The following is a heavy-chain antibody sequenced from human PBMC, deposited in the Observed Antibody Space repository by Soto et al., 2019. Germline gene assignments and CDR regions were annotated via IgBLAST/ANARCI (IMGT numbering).Heavy chain of an antibody. D-gene: IGHD1-1*01. Sequence: ASVKVSCKASGYTFTSYAMHWVRQAPGQRLEWMGWINAGNGNTKYSQKFQGRVTITRDTSASTAYMELSSLRSEDTAVYYCARRHGLDLDAYYWGPGTQVTVSS. J-gene: IGHJ4*02. CDR3: ARRHGLDLDAYY. V-gene: IGHV1-3*01. CDR2: INAGNGNT. CDR1: GYTFTSYA.